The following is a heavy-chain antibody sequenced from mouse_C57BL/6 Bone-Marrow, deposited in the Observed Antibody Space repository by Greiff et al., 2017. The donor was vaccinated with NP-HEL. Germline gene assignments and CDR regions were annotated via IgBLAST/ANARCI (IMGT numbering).Heavy chain of an antibody. CDR2: IDPSDSYT. V-gene: IGHV1-50*01. CDR1: GYTFTSYW. J-gene: IGHJ4*01. Sequence: QVQLQQPGAELVKPGASVKLSCKASGYTFTSYWMQWVKQRPGQGLEWIGEIDPSDSYTNYNQKFKGKATLTVDTSSSTAYMQLSSLTSEDSAVYYCARWGYWGKGTSATVSS. CDR3: ARWGY.